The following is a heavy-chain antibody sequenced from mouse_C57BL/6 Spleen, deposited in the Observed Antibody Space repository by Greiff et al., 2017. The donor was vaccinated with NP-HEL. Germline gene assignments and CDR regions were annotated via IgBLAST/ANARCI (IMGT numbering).Heavy chain of an antibody. CDR2: INPGSGGT. J-gene: IGHJ2*01. V-gene: IGHV1-54*01. Sequence: VQLQQSGAELVRPGTSVKVSCKASGYAFTNYLIEWVKQRPGQGLEWIGVINPGSGGTNYNEKFKGKATLTADKSSSTAYMQLSSLTSEDSAVYFCARDYYGSDYWGQGTTLTVSS. CDR3: ARDYYGSDY. D-gene: IGHD1-1*01. CDR1: GYAFTNYL.